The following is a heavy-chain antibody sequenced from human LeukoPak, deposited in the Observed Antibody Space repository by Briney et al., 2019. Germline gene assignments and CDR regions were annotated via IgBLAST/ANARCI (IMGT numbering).Heavy chain of an antibody. CDR3: ARSAIERGLLDY. J-gene: IGHJ4*02. CDR2: IIPIFGTA. V-gene: IGHV1-69*13. CDR1: GGTFSSYA. D-gene: IGHD2-21*01. Sequence: PVKVSCKASGGTFSSYAISWVRQAPGQGLEWMGGIIPIFGTANYAQKFQGRVTITADESTSTAYMELSSLRSEDTAVYYCARSAIERGLLDYWGQGTLVTVSS.